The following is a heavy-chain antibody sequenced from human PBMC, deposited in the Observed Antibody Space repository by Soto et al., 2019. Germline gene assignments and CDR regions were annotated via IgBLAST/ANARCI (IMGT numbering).Heavy chain of an antibody. Sequence: GGSLRLSCAASGFTFSSYAMSWVRQAPGKGLEWVSAISGSGGSTYYADSVKGRFTISRDNSKNTLYLQMNSLRAEDTAVYYCAIVDCSSTSCYAPFDYWGQGTLVTVSS. D-gene: IGHD2-2*01. CDR3: AIVDCSSTSCYAPFDY. CDR1: GFTFSSYA. J-gene: IGHJ4*02. V-gene: IGHV3-23*01. CDR2: ISGSGGST.